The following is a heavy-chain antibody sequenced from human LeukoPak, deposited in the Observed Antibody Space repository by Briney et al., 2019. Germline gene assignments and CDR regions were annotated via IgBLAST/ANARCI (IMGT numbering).Heavy chain of an antibody. CDR2: IYYSGST. CDR1: GGSISSYY. D-gene: IGHD3-10*01. J-gene: IGHJ3*01. V-gene: IGHV4-59*01. CDR3: ARARRRGACDL. Sequence: PSETLSLTCTVSGGSISSYYWSWIRQPPGKGLEWIGYIYYSGSTNYNPSLKSRVTISVDTSKNQFSLKLSSVTAADTAVYYCARARRRGACDLWRGETMVTVSS.